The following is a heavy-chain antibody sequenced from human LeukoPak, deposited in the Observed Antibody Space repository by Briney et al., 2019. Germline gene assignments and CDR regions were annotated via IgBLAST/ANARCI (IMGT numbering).Heavy chain of an antibody. J-gene: IGHJ4*02. Sequence: ASVKVSCKASGGTFSSYAISWVRQAPGQGLEWMGGIIPIFGTANYAQKFQGRVTITADESTSTAYMELSSLRSEDTAVYYCAGTALDKYSSSWPIDYWGQGTLVTVSS. V-gene: IGHV1-69*13. CDR3: AGTALDKYSSSWPIDY. D-gene: IGHD6-13*01. CDR1: GGTFSSYA. CDR2: IIPIFGTA.